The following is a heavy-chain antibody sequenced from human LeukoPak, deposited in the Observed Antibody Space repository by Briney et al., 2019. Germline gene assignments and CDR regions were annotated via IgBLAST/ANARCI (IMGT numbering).Heavy chain of an antibody. J-gene: IGHJ5*02. V-gene: IGHV3-30*02. CDR1: GFSFSDYG. CDR2: TPYDGSIQ. Sequence: GGSLRLSCAAAGFSFSDYGMHWVRQRPGKGLEWVAFTPYDGSIQVYADSVRGRFTISRDNDKNTLFLQMNILGPEDTAVYYCAKGQAGAWGQGTRVTVSS. CDR3: AKGQAGA. D-gene: IGHD1-26*01.